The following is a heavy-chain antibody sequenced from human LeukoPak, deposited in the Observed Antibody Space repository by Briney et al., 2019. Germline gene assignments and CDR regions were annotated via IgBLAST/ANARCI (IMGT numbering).Heavy chain of an antibody. CDR2: ISSGGSSV. Sequence: GGSLRLSCAASGFTFSSYWMHWVRQAPGKGLVWVSRISSGGSSVSYADSVKGRFTISRDNANNTLYLQMNSMRAEDTAVYYCARKRDNGSYQDDYWGQGTLVTVSS. CDR1: GFTFSSYW. CDR3: ARKRDNGSYQDDY. V-gene: IGHV3-74*01. D-gene: IGHD1-26*01. J-gene: IGHJ4*02.